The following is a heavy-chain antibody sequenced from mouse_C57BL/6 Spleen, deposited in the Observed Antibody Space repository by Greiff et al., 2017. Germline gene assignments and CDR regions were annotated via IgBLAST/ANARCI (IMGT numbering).Heavy chain of an antibody. D-gene: IGHD1-1*01. CDR3: ARRGGSSPAWFSY. V-gene: IGHV1-63*01. CDR1: GYTFTNYW. J-gene: IGHJ3*01. CDR2: IYTGGGYT. Sequence: VQLQQSGAALVRPGTSVKMSCKASGYTFTNYWIGWAKQRPGHGLEWIGDIYTGGGYTNYTEKFKVTATLTADTSSSTAYMQFSSLTSEDSAILFCARRGGSSPAWFSYWGQGALVTVSA.